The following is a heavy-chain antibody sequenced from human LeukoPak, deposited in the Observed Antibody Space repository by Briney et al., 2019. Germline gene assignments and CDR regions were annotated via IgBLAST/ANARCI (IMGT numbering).Heavy chain of an antibody. CDR1: GFTFSSYG. CDR2: ISYDGSNK. J-gene: IGHJ6*03. CDR3: AKAGPHQLLKYYYYMDV. V-gene: IGHV3-30*18. D-gene: IGHD2-2*01. Sequence: PGGSLRLSCAASGFTFSSYGMHWVRQAPGKGLEWVAVISYDGSNKYYADSVKGRFTISRDNSKNTLYLQMNSLRAEDTAVYYCAKAGPHQLLKYYYYMDVWGKGTTVTVSS.